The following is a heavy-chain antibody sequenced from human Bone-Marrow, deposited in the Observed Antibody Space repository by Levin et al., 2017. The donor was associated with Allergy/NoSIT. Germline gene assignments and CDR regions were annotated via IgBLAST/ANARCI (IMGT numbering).Heavy chain of an antibody. CDR3: TRGRSSYYPNDAFDI. CDR1: GGSFSGYY. D-gene: IGHD1-26*01. V-gene: IGHV4-34*01. CDR2: INHSGIT. J-gene: IGHJ3*02. Sequence: ESLKISCTVYGGSFSGYYLNWIRQPPGKGLEWIGEINHSGITNYNPSLTTRVTISQDTSKKQISLRLTSVTAADTAVYYCTRGRSSYYPNDAFDIWGRGTIVTVSS.